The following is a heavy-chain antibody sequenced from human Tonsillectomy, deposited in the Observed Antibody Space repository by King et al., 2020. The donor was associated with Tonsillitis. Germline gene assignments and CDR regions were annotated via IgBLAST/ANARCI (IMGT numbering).Heavy chain of an antibody. V-gene: IGHV1-2*02. CDR1: GSTFAGHS. D-gene: IGHD1-14*01. Sequence: VQLVESGAEVKDPGASVKVSCKASGSTFAGHSMHWVRQAPGQGLEWMGWVDLTTGGTNYVQKFQGRVTMTRDTSISTAYMELSGLTSDDTAIYFCGKNKPLSGGALEMWGQGTMVTVSS. CDR2: VDLTTGGT. CDR3: GKNKPLSGGALEM. J-gene: IGHJ3*02.